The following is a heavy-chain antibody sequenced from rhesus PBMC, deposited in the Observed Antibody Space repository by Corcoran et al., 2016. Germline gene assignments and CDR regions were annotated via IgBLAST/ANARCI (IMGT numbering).Heavy chain of an antibody. J-gene: IGHJ4*01. V-gene: IGHV4-65*01. Sequence: QVQLQESGPGLVKPSETLSLTCAVSGGSISSSNWWSWIRQPPGKGLEWIGYISGSSGSTNYNPSLKSRVTISADTSKNQFSLKLSSVTAADTAVYYCARSPVVLTAKVDYWGQGVLVTVSS. D-gene: IGHD2-15*01. CDR3: ARSPVVLTAKVDY. CDR1: GGSISSSNW. CDR2: ISGSSGST.